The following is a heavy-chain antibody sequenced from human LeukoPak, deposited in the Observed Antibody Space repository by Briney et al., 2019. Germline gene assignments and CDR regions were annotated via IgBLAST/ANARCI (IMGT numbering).Heavy chain of an antibody. CDR1: GFSLRASGVG. CDR3: AHRANGYGFDF. J-gene: IGHJ3*01. Sequence: SGPTLVNPPHTLTLTCTFSGFSLRASGVGVGWIRQPPVRALDWLALIYWNDDRRYSPCLESRLTITKDTSRNQVVLTMTNMDPVDTATYYCAHRANGYGFDFWGQGTMVTVSS. D-gene: IGHD2-2*03. CDR2: IYWNDDR. V-gene: IGHV2-5*01.